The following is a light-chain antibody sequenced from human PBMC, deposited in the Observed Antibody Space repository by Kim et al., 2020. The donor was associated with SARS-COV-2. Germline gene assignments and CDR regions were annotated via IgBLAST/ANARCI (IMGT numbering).Light chain of an antibody. Sequence: VVPGQTASLTCSGDSLGDKDACWYRQKPGQSPLLGSHQDNMRPVGIPERFSGSNSGNTATLTICVTQAMVEAGYYGQTRDSSTAVFGGGTQLTVL. CDR2: QDN. CDR1: SLGDKD. J-gene: IGLJ2*01. CDR3: QTRDSSTAV. V-gene: IGLV3-1*01.